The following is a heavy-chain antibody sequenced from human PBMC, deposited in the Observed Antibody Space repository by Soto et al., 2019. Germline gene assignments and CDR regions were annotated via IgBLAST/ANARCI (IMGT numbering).Heavy chain of an antibody. CDR2: INNDGSDT. CDR1: GFTFSNYW. Sequence: EVQLVESGGGLVQPGGSLRLSCEVSGFTFSNYWMHWVRQAPGKGLVWVSHINNDGSDTTYADSVKGRFTISRDNAKNTLYRQMNSLRVEDTAVDYCVRDDIGVGIDYWVRGTLVTVSS. V-gene: IGHV3-74*01. CDR3: VRDDIGVGIDY. J-gene: IGHJ4*02. D-gene: IGHD1-26*01.